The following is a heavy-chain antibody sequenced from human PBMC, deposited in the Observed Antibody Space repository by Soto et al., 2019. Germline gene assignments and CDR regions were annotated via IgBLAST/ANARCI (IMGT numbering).Heavy chain of an antibody. D-gene: IGHD3-3*01. CDR1: RFTFSSYW. V-gene: IGHV3-7*01. CDR3: ARPPWSGYYTHGY. Sequence: EVQLVESGGGLVQPGGSLRLSCAASRFTFSSYWMSWVRQAPGKGLEWVANIKEDGSEKYYVDSVKGRFTISRDNARNSLYLQMNSLRAEDTAVYYCARPPWSGYYTHGYWGQGTLVTVSS. CDR2: IKEDGSEK. J-gene: IGHJ4*02.